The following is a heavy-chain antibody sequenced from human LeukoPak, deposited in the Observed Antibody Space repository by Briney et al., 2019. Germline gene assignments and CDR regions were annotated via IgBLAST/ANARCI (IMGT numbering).Heavy chain of an antibody. J-gene: IGHJ4*02. CDR3: AIQRYSSSSNVYY. V-gene: IGHV3-66*02. Sequence: PGGSLRLSCAASGFTVSNYYMHWVRQTPGKGLEWVSTIYTVGGTYYADSVKGRFTISRHNSKNTLYLQINSMGPEDRSGHYCAIQRYSSSSNVYYWGQGALVTVSS. CDR1: GFTVSNYY. D-gene: IGHD6-13*01. CDR2: IYTVGGT.